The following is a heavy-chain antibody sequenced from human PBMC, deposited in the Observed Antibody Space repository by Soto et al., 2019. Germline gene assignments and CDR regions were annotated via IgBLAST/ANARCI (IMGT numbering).Heavy chain of an antibody. CDR3: ATGGSGVFDY. D-gene: IGHD6-19*01. V-gene: IGHV3-66*01. J-gene: IGHJ4*02. CDR2: VHSGGST. Sequence: EVQLVESGGGLVQPGGSLRLSCAASGFAVSRNYMTWVRQAPGKGLEWVSVVHSGGSTYYADSVKDRFTISRDNSKNTVYLQMSSLRAEDTDLYYCATGGSGVFDYWGQGTLVTVSS. CDR1: GFAVSRNY.